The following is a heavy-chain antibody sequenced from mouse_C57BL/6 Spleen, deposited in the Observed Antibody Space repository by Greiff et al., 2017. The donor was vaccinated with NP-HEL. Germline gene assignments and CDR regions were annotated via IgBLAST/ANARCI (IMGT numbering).Heavy chain of an antibody. Sequence: DVQLQESGPGLVKPSQSLSLTCSVTGYSITSGYYWNWIRQFPGNKLEWMGYISYDGSNNYNPSLKNRISITRDTSKNQFFLKLNSVTTEDTATYYCARPGDYGYYYAMDYWGQGTSVTVSS. V-gene: IGHV3-6*01. CDR2: ISYDGSN. D-gene: IGHD2-4*01. CDR3: ARPGDYGYYYAMDY. J-gene: IGHJ4*01. CDR1: GYSITSGYY.